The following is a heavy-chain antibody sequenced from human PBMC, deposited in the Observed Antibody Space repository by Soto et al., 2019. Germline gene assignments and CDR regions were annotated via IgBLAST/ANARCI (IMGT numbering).Heavy chain of an antibody. Sequence: AVKVSCKSSGGTFSIHSINCVLQSPLQWLDWMGGIIPIFGPANFAKKFQGRVTITADESTTTAYMELSSLTSEDTAVYYCATGSFTSTGGRIGYHYNAMDVWGQGTTVTVSS. V-gene: IGHV1-69*13. CDR1: GGTFSIHS. D-gene: IGHD1-1*01. CDR3: ATGSFTSTGGRIGYHYNAMDV. J-gene: IGHJ6*02. CDR2: IIPIFGPA.